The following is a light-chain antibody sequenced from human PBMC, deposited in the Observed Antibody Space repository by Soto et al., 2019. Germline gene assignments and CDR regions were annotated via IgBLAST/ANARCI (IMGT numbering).Light chain of an antibody. CDR3: QQYDSLPFT. V-gene: IGKV1-33*01. J-gene: IGKJ3*01. CDR1: QDISNF. CDR2: DAS. Sequence: DIQMTQSPSSLSASVGDRVAITCQASQDISNFLNWYQQKPGKAPKLLTYDASDLETGVPSRFSGSGSGPDFTFTISNLQPEDFATYYCQQYDSLPFTFGPGTKVDFK.